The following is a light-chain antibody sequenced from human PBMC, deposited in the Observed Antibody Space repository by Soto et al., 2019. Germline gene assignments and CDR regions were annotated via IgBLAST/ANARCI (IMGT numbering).Light chain of an antibody. Sequence: EIVLTQSPATLSLSPGERATLSCRASQSVSIYLAWYQQKPGQAPRLLIYDASKRATGIPARFSGNGSGTDFTFTIDNLEPEDFAVYYCQQRRLGVTFGPGTKVDVK. CDR3: QQRRLGVT. CDR1: QSVSIY. J-gene: IGKJ3*01. CDR2: DAS. V-gene: IGKV3-11*01.